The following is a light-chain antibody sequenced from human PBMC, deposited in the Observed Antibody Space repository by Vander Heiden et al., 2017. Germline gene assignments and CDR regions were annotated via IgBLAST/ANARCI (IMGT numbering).Light chain of an antibody. CDR1: NIGSKN. Sequence: SYVLTPPPSVSVAPGQTARIPCGGNNIGSKNVYWYQQKPGRAPVLVVYDDSDRPSVIPDRFSDSNSGSTATLTISRVEAGDEADYYCQGWDSSSDHRVFGGGTKLTVL. CDR2: DDS. J-gene: IGLJ3*02. V-gene: IGLV3-21*02. CDR3: QGWDSSSDHRV.